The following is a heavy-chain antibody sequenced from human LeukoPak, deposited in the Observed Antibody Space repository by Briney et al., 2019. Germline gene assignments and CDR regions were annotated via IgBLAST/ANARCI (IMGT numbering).Heavy chain of an antibody. V-gene: IGHV3-23*01. J-gene: IGHJ4*02. CDR3: AKSDCGSDGCKLLNY. CDR2: INGSGDAT. Sequence: GGSLRLSCAASGFIFSHYTMTWVRQAPGKGLEWVSSINGSGDATKYADFVMGRFTISRDNSKNTVSLQMNSLRAEDTAVYYCAKSDCGSDGCKLLNYWGQGTLVKASS. CDR1: GFIFSHYT. D-gene: IGHD2-21*01.